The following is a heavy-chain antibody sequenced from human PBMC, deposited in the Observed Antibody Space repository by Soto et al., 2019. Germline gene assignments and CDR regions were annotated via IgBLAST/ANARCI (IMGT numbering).Heavy chain of an antibody. D-gene: IGHD6-13*01. CDR1: GFTFSDYA. V-gene: IGHV3-21*01. J-gene: IGHJ4*02. Sequence: EVQLVESGGGLVKPGGSLRLSCAASGFTFSDYAMNWVRQSPGKGLEWVSSISSSGTYIYYADSLKGRFTISRDTAKNSVDLQMNSLRADDTAVYYCARIRMYYSSSVAAYYLDYWGQGVLVTVSS. CDR2: ISSSGTYI. CDR3: ARIRMYYSSSVAAYYLDY.